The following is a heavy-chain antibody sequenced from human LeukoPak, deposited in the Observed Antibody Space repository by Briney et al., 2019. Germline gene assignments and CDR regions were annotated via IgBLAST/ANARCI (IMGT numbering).Heavy chain of an antibody. CDR3: ARVYLERLTAGYFDH. CDR1: GFTFSSYW. Sequence: SGGSLRLSCAASGFTFSSYWMSWDRQAPGKGLEWVANIKQDGSEKYYVDSLKGRFTVSRDNSKNTLYLQMNSLRDEDSAAYYCARVYLERLTAGYFDHWGQGTWVTVSP. D-gene: IGHD3-3*01. CDR2: IKQDGSEK. V-gene: IGHV3-7*04. J-gene: IGHJ4*02.